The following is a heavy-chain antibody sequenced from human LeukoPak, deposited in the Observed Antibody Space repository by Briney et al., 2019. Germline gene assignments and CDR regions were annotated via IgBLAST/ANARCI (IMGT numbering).Heavy chain of an antibody. V-gene: IGHV1-46*01. Sequence: ASVKVSCKASGYTFTSYYMHWVRQAPGQGLEWMGIINPSGGSTSYAQKFQGRVTTTRDTSTSTVYMELSSLRSEDTAVYYCARDAANYYDSSGYYHYGGAYWGQGTLVTVSS. D-gene: IGHD3-22*01. CDR2: INPSGGST. J-gene: IGHJ4*02. CDR3: ARDAANYYDSSGYYHYGGAY. CDR1: GYTFTSYY.